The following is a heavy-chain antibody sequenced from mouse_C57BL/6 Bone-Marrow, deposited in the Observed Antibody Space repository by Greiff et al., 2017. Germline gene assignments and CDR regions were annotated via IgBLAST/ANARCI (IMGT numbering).Heavy chain of an antibody. CDR3: ARAGTGAWFAY. CDR2: IYPGGGYT. D-gene: IGHD4-1*01. Sequence: VQLQQSGAELVRPGTSVKMSCKASGYTFTNYWIGWAKQRPGHGLEWIGDIYPGGGYTNYNEKFKGKATLTADESSSTAYMQFSSLTSEDSAIFYCARAGTGAWFAYWGQGTLVTVSA. CDR1: GYTFTNYW. V-gene: IGHV1-63*01. J-gene: IGHJ3*01.